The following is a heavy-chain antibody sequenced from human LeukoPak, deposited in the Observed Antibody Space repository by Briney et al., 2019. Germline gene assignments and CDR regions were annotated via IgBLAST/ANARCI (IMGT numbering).Heavy chain of an antibody. D-gene: IGHD3-10*01. CDR2: IIGSGGST. CDR3: AKGSDYGSGNYLGY. Sequence: GGSLRLSCAASGFTFSSYAMSWVRQAPGKGLEWVSAIIGSGGSTYYADSVKGRYTISRDNSKNTLYLQMNSLRAEDTAVYYCAKGSDYGSGNYLGYWGQGTLVTVSS. J-gene: IGHJ4*02. CDR1: GFTFSSYA. V-gene: IGHV3-23*01.